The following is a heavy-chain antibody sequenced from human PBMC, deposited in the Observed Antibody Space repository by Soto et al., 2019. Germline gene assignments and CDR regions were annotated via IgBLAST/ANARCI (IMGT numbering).Heavy chain of an antibody. D-gene: IGHD6-19*01. J-gene: IGHJ4*02. CDR3: AKEGEHSSGWANFDY. CDR2: ISGSGVST. CDR1: GFTFSSYA. V-gene: IGHV3-23*01. Sequence: GGSLSLSCAASGFTFSSYAMSWVRQAPGKGLEWGSAISGSGVSTYYADSVKGRFTISRDNSKNTLYLQMNSLRAEDTAVYYCAKEGEHSSGWANFDYWGQGTLVTVSS.